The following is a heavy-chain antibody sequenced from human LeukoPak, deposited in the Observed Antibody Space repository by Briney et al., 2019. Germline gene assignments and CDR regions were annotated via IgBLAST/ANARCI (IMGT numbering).Heavy chain of an antibody. CDR3: ARYSSGWYNWFDP. CDR2: IYYSGST. V-gene: IGHV4-59*08. Sequence: SETLSLTCTVSGGSISSYYWSWIRQPPGKGLEWSGYIYYSGSTNYNPSLKSRVTISVDTSKNQFSLKLSSVTAADTAVYYCARYSSGWYNWFDPWGQGTLVTVSS. CDR1: GGSISSYY. D-gene: IGHD6-19*01. J-gene: IGHJ5*02.